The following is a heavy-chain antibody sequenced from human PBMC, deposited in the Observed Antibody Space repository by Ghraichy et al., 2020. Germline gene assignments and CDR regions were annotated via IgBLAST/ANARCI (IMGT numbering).Heavy chain of an antibody. CDR1: GFTFSSYE. CDR3: AREPPLGASPLDY. D-gene: IGHD1-26*01. Sequence: GGSLRLSCAASGFTFSSYEMNWVRQAPGKGLEWVSYISSSGFTIHYADSVKGRFTISRDIAKNSLFLQMDSLRAEDTAVYYCAREPPLGASPLDYWGQGSLVTVSS. CDR2: ISSSGFTI. J-gene: IGHJ4*02. V-gene: IGHV3-48*03.